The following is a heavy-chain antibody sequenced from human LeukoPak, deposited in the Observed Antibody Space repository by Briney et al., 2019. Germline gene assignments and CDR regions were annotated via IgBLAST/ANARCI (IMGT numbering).Heavy chain of an antibody. CDR1: GGSISRGDSY. CDR2: IYYSGST. J-gene: IGHJ5*02. Sequence: SETLSLTCTVSGGSISRGDSYWSWIRQHPGKGLEWIGYIYYSGSTYYNPSLKSRVSASVDTSNNQFSLRLTSVTAADTAVYYCARTYSSSAGYWFDPWGQGTLVTVSS. V-gene: IGHV4-31*03. D-gene: IGHD6-13*01. CDR3: ARTYSSSAGYWFDP.